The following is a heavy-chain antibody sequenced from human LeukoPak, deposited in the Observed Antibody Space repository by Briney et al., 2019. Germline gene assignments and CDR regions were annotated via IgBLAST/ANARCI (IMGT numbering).Heavy chain of an antibody. V-gene: IGHV4-61*02. CDR1: GGSISSGSYY. J-gene: IGHJ4*02. D-gene: IGHD3-22*01. CDR2: IYTSGST. CDR3: ARAHDSSGYYYSYFDY. Sequence: PSETLSLTCTVSGGSISSGSYYWSWIRQPAGKGLEWIGRIYTSGSTNYNPSLKSRVTISVDTSKNQFSLKLSSVTAADTAVYYCARAHDSSGYYYSYFDYWGQGTLVTVSS.